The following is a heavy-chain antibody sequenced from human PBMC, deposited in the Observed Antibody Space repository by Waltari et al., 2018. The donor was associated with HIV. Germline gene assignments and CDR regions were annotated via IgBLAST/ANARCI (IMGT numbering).Heavy chain of an antibody. D-gene: IGHD3-10*01. J-gene: IGHJ4*02. V-gene: IGHV1-69*08. CDR3: ASARDTMGVDFDS. CDR2: VIPVAGTA. CDR1: GGAFLSQS. Sequence: VPLVQSAPAAKKPGTSVTTSCTPTGGAFLSQSFNWVRQAPGQGLEWMGRVIPVAGTANKAQRFQHRVTITADKITTTVYMEWSSLTLDDAAMYYCASARDTMGVDFDSWGQGTPVTV.